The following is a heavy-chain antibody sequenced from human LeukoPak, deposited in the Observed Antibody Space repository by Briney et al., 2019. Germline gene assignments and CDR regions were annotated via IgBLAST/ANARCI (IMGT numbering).Heavy chain of an antibody. J-gene: IGHJ3*02. Sequence: PGESLKISCKGSGYSFTSYWIGWVRQMPGKGLEWMGIIYPGDSDTRYSPSFQGQVTISADKSISTAYLQWSSLKASDTAMYYCARPDDYGGRPAAFDIWGQGTMVTVSS. CDR3: ARPDDYGGRPAAFDI. D-gene: IGHD4-23*01. CDR1: GYSFTSYW. V-gene: IGHV5-51*01. CDR2: IYPGDSDT.